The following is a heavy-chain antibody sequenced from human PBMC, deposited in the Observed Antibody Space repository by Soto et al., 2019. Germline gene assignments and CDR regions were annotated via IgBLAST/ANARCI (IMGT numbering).Heavy chain of an antibody. Sequence: SETLSLTCSVSGGSISRYYWSWIRQPPGKGLEWIGYAYYSGDTGYNPSLKSRVTMAVDTSKNQVSLKLSSVTAADTAVYYCARDRSTYGGGGTGEVKENWFDPWGQGALVTVSS. CDR2: AYYSGDT. V-gene: IGHV4-59*01. CDR3: ARDRSTYGGGGTGEVKENWFDP. CDR1: GGSISRYY. D-gene: IGHD2-8*01. J-gene: IGHJ5*02.